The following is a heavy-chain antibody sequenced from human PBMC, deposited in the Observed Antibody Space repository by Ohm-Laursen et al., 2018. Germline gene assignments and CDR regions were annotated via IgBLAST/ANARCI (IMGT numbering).Heavy chain of an antibody. CDR2: IYTSGST. CDR1: GGSISSYY. V-gene: IGHV4-4*07. J-gene: IGHJ5*02. D-gene: IGHD3-22*01. Sequence: GTLSLTCTVSGGSISSYYWSWIRQPAGKGLEWIGRIYTSGSTNYNPSLKSRVTMSVDTSKNQFSLKLSSVTAADTAVYYCARGTYYYDSSGYSNWFDPWGQGTLVTVSS. CDR3: ARGTYYYDSSGYSNWFDP.